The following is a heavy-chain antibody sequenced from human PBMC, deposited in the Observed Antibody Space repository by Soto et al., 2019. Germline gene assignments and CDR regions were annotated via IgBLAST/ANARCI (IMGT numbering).Heavy chain of an antibody. CDR2: IDPSDSQT. J-gene: IGHJ4*02. CDR1: GYSFAGYW. D-gene: IGHD3-22*01. CDR3: ARQIYDSDTGPNFQYYFDS. V-gene: IGHV5-10-1*01. Sequence: ISCKGSGYSFAGYWITWVRQKPGKGLEWMGRIDPSDSQTYYSPSFRGHVTISVTKSITTVFLQWSSLRASDTAMYYCARQIYDSDTGPNFQYYFDSWGQGTPVTVSS.